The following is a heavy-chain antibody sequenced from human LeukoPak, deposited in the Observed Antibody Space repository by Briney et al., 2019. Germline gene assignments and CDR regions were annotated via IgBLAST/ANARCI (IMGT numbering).Heavy chain of an antibody. CDR1: GGTFSSYA. Sequence: GASVKVSCKASGGTFSSYAISWVRQAPGQGLEWMGGIIPIFGTANYAQKFQGRVTITADESTSTAYMELSSLRAEDTAVYYCARDSSGWYDHWGQGTLVTVSS. D-gene: IGHD6-19*01. J-gene: IGHJ5*02. V-gene: IGHV1-69*13. CDR2: IIPIFGTA. CDR3: ARDSSGWYDH.